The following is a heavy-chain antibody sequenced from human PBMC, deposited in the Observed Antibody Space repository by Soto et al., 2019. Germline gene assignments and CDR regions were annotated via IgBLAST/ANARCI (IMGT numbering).Heavy chain of an antibody. CDR2: ISGSGEST. V-gene: IGHV3-23*01. J-gene: IGHJ6*02. D-gene: IGHD2-15*01. CDR1: GFSVNNYA. CDR3: AKDFGDIVVVVLDPYGMDV. Sequence: GGSLRLSCAASGFSVNNYAMNWVRQAPGKGLEWVSVISGSGESTYYADSVKGRFTISRDNSKHTLYLQMNSLRAEDTAVYFCAKDFGDIVVVVLDPYGMDVWGQGTTVTVSS.